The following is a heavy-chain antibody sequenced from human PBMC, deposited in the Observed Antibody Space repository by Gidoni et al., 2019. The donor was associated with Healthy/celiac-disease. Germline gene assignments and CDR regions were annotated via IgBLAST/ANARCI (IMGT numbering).Heavy chain of an antibody. CDR3: ARERITMIVVVNDAFDI. J-gene: IGHJ3*02. V-gene: IGHV1-2*02. Sequence: QVQLVQSGAEVKKPGASVKVSCKASGYTFTGYYMHWVRQAPGQGLEWMGWINPNSGGTNYAQKFQGRVTMTRDTSISTAYMELSRLRSDDTAVYYCARERITMIVVVNDAFDIWGQGTMVTVSS. CDR2: INPNSGGT. CDR1: GYTFTGYY. D-gene: IGHD3-22*01.